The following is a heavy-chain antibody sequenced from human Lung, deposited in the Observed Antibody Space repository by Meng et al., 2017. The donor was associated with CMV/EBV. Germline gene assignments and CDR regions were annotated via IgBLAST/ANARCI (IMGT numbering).Heavy chain of an antibody. Sequence: ASVXVSXKASGYTFTSYYMNWVRQAPGQGLEWMGVINPSVGTTSYAQKFQGRVTMTRDASTSTVYMELSSLRSEDTAVYYCSTSCSQWGYYYYYRMDVWGQGXTVTVSS. D-gene: IGHD2-2*01. J-gene: IGHJ6*01. V-gene: IGHV1-46*01. CDR3: STSCSQWGYYYYYRMDV. CDR2: INPSVGTT. CDR1: GYTFTSYY.